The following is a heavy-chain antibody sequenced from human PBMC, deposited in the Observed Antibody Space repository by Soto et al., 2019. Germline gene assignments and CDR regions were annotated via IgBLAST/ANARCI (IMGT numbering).Heavy chain of an antibody. CDR1: GFTFSSSA. CDR2: IRSNGDTT. Sequence: EVQLLESGGGLVQPGGSLRLPCAASGFTFSSSAMSWVRQAPGKGLEWVSAIRSNGDTTYYADSAKGRFTISRDNSQNTLYLQMHSLRAEDTAVYYCAKGGRFSSSIGDYWGQGTLVTVSS. D-gene: IGHD6-13*01. J-gene: IGHJ4*02. CDR3: AKGGRFSSSIGDY. V-gene: IGHV3-23*01.